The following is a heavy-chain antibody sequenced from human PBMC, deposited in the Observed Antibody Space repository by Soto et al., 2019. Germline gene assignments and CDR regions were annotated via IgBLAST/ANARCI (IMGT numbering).Heavy chain of an antibody. V-gene: IGHV4-39*01. D-gene: IGHD5-12*01. CDR1: GGSISSTGYY. J-gene: IGHJ5*02. Sequence: SETLSLTCTVSGGSISSTGYYWGWIRQPPGKGLEWIGTIYYSGTTYYNTSLKSRVTISVDTSKNQFSLKLSSVTAADTAVYYWARLALYEQPATSWFAPGAQGPLFPVSS. CDR2: IYYSGTT. CDR3: ARLALYEQPATSWFAP.